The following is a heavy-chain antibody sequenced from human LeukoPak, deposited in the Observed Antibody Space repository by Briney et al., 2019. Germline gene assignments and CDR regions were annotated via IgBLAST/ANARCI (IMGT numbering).Heavy chain of an antibody. Sequence: PSETLSLTCTVSGGSISSYYWSWIRQPPGKGLEWIGYIYYSGSTNYNPSLKSRVTISVDTSKNQFSLKLSSVTAADTTVYYCARAGSYAFDYWGQGTLVTVSS. CDR3: ARAGSYAFDY. CDR2: IYYSGST. V-gene: IGHV4-59*01. CDR1: GGSISSYY. D-gene: IGHD3-16*01. J-gene: IGHJ4*02.